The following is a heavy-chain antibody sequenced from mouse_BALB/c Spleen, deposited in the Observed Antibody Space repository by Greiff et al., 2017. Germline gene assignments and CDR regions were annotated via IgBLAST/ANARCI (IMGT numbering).Heavy chain of an antibody. CDR2: ISTYYGNT. V-gene: IGHV1-67*01. J-gene: IGHJ3*01. D-gene: IGHD2-4*01. CDR1: GYTFTDYA. CDR3: ARDMITKGGFAY. Sequence: QVHVKQSGPELVRPGVSVKISCKGSGYTFTDYAMHWVKQSHAQSLEWIGVISTYYGNTNYNQKFKGKATMTVDKSSSTAYMELARLTSEDSAIYYCARDMITKGGFAYWGQGTLVTVSA.